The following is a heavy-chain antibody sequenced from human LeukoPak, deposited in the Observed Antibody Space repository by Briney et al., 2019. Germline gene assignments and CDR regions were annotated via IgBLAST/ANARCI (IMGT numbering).Heavy chain of an antibody. Sequence: PGGSLRLSCAASGFTFSSYSMNWVRQAPGKGLEWVSSISSSSSYIYYADSVKGRFTISRDNAKTSLYLQMNSLRAEDTAVYYCARDVGYCSGGSCSMAYYYYYYMDVWGKGTTVTVSS. J-gene: IGHJ6*03. CDR3: ARDVGYCSGGSCSMAYYYYYYMDV. V-gene: IGHV3-21*01. CDR1: GFTFSSYS. D-gene: IGHD2-15*01. CDR2: ISSSSSYI.